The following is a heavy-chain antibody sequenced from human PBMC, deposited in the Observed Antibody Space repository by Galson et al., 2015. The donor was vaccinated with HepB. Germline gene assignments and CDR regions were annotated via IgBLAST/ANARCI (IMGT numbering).Heavy chain of an antibody. D-gene: IGHD3-9*01. J-gene: IGHJ4*02. CDR2: INPNSGGT. CDR1: GYTFTGYY. Sequence: SVKVSCKASGYTFTGYYMHWVRQAPGQGLEWMGWINPNSGGTNYAQKFQGRVTMTRDTSISTAYMELSRLRSDDTAVYYCARDMGNDILTGHWDLDYWGQGTLVTVSS. V-gene: IGHV1-2*02. CDR3: ARDMGNDILTGHWDLDY.